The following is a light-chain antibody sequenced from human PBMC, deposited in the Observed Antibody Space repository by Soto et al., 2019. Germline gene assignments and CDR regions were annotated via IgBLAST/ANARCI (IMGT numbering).Light chain of an antibody. CDR1: QNIDSY. J-gene: IGKJ2*01. V-gene: IGKV1-39*01. CDR3: QQSYTTPYT. Sequence: DIQMTQSPSSLSVSLGDRVTITCRASQNIDSYLNWYQQKPGKAPKLLIYAASSLQSGVPSGFSGSGSGTDFNLTISSLQPEDFVTYYCQQSYTTPYTFGQGTKREIK. CDR2: AAS.